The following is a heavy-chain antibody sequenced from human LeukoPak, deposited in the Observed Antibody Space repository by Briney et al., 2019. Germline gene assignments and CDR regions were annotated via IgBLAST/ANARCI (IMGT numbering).Heavy chain of an antibody. D-gene: IGHD3-16*01. Sequence: SQTLSLTCTASGVSISSGDYYWSWIRQPPGKGLEWIGYIYYSGTTYYNPSLKSRVTISLDTSKNQFSLKLSSVTAADTAVYYCAKVGDAATLHFDYWGQGTLVTVSS. V-gene: IGHV4-30-4*01. CDR3: AKVGDAATLHFDY. CDR2: IYYSGTT. J-gene: IGHJ4*02. CDR1: GVSISSGDYY.